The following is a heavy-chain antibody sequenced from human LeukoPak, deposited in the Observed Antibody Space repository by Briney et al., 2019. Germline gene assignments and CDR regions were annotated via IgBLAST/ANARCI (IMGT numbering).Heavy chain of an antibody. CDR1: GFTFTNTW. CDR3: AREYYYDSSGIGY. J-gene: IGHJ4*02. V-gene: IGHV3-21*01. CDR2: ISSSSSYI. Sequence: GGSLRLSCVASGFTFTNTWINWVRQAPGKGLEWVSSISSSSSYIYYADSVKGRFTISRDNAKNSLYLQMNSLRAEDTAVYYCAREYYYDSSGIGYWGQGTLVTVSS. D-gene: IGHD3-22*01.